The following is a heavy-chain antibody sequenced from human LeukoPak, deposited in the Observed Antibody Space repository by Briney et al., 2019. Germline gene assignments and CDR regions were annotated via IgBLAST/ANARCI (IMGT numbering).Heavy chain of an antibody. Sequence: VASVTVSCKASGYTFTGYYMHWVRQAPGQGLEWMGWINPNSGGTNYAQKFQGRVTMTRDTSISTAYMELSRLRSDDTAVYYCARGKRGYSYGSEDYFDYWGQGTLVTVSS. CDR2: INPNSGGT. V-gene: IGHV1-2*02. J-gene: IGHJ4*02. CDR3: ARGKRGYSYGSEDYFDY. CDR1: GYTFTGYY. D-gene: IGHD5-18*01.